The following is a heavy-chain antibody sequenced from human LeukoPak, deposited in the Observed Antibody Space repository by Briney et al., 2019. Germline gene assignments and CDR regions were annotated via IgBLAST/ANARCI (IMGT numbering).Heavy chain of an antibody. D-gene: IGHD1-20*01. CDR3: ARRITGTTSDSFDY. V-gene: IGHV4-39*01. Sequence: SETLSLTCSVSGDSISLSFYYWGWIRRPPGKALEWIGSVYYSGTTSYNPSLKSRVTIFVDTSKNQFSLKLSSVTAADTALYYCARRITGTTSDSFDYWGQGTLVTVSS. J-gene: IGHJ4*02. CDR2: VYYSGTT. CDR1: GDSISLSFYY.